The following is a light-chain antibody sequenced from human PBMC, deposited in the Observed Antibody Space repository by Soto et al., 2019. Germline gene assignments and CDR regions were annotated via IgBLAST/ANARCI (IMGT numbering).Light chain of an antibody. CDR3: QQYGSSALT. CDR2: GTS. CDR1: QSVSSSY. V-gene: IGKV3-20*01. Sequence: EIVLTQSPGTLSLSPGERATLSCRASQSVSSSYLVWYQQRPGQPPRLLIYGTSNRAAGIPDRFTDTGSGTDFTLTIYRLEPEDSAVYYCQQYGSSALTFGGGTKV. J-gene: IGKJ4*01.